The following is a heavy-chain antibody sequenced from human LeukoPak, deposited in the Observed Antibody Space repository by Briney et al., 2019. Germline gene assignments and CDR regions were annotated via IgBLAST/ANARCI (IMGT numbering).Heavy chain of an antibody. V-gene: IGHV3-21*01. Sequence: GGSLRLSCAASGLTLSGYTMNWVRQAPGKGLEWVSFISSSSSYIYYADSVKGRFTISRDNAKNSLYLQMNSLRAEDTAVYYCARGEYGSGSYHIDYWGQGTLVTVSS. CDR2: ISSSSSYI. CDR3: ARGEYGSGSYHIDY. J-gene: IGHJ4*02. D-gene: IGHD3-10*01. CDR1: GLTLSGYT.